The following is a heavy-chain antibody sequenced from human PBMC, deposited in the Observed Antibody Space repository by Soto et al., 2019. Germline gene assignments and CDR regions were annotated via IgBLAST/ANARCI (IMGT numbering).Heavy chain of an antibody. V-gene: IGHV4-30-4*01. Sequence: QVQLQESGPGLVKASQTLSLTCTLSGASVSSAEHYWSWIRQPPGKGLEWIGYTYYSGGSYYNATLQRRVSISVDTAQNQFSLKLTSVTAADTAVYYCARLSGYDPAGAADKWGPGILVSVSS. CDR2: TYYSGGS. CDR1: GASVSSAEHY. CDR3: ARLSGYDPAGAADK. J-gene: IGHJ4*02. D-gene: IGHD5-12*01.